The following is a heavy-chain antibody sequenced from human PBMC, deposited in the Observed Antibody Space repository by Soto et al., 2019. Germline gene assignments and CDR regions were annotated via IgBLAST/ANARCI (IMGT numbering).Heavy chain of an antibody. CDR1: GGTFSSYT. V-gene: IGHV1-69*02. CDR2: IIPILGIA. D-gene: IGHD3-3*01. Sequence: VQLVQSGAEVKKPGSSVKVSCKASGGTFSSYTISWVRQAPGQGLEWMGRIIPILGIANYAQKFQGRVTITADKSTSTAYMELSSLRSEDTAVYYCATEGRGFWSGYSNYFDYWGQGTLVTVSS. CDR3: ATEGRGFWSGYSNYFDY. J-gene: IGHJ4*02.